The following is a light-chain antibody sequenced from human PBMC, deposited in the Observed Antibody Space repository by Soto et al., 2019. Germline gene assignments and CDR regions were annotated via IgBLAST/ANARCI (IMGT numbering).Light chain of an antibody. J-gene: IGKJ1*01. CDR3: LRAT. Sequence: EIVLTQSPGTLSLTPGERATLSCRASQSVSSSYLAWYQQKPGQAPRLLIYGASSRATGTPDRFSGSGSGTDGSRTNSGQFTEDFAVCYGLRATFGQGT. CDR2: GAS. CDR1: QSVSSSY. V-gene: IGKV3-20*01.